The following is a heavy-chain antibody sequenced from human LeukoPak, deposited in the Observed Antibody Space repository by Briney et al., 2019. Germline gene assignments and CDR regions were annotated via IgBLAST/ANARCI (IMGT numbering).Heavy chain of an antibody. CDR2: ITGSGGGT. J-gene: IGHJ4*01. CDR3: AKWGDYDVLTGYYDPDY. D-gene: IGHD3-9*01. Sequence: GGSLRLSCAASGFTFSNYAMSWVRQAPGKGLEWVSAITGSGGGTYYAASVKGRFTISSDNSKNTLYLQMNSRRADDTAVYYCAKWGDYDVLTGYYDPDYWGQEPWSPSPQ. V-gene: IGHV3-23*01. CDR1: GFTFSNYA.